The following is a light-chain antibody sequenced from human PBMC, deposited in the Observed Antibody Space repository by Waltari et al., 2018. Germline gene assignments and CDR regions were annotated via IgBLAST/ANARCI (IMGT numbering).Light chain of an antibody. Sequence: EIVLTQSPGTLSLSPGARATLSCRAGQTVRTTYLAGYQQKPGQAPNLLIYGASSRATGIPDRFSGSGSGTDFSLTISSLEPEDFAVYYCQQYDISPLTFGGGTKVEIK. CDR1: QTVRTTY. CDR2: GAS. V-gene: IGKV3-20*01. CDR3: QQYDISPLT. J-gene: IGKJ4*01.